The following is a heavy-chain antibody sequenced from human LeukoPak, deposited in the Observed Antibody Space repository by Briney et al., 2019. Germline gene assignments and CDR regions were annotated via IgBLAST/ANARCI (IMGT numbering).Heavy chain of an antibody. CDR1: GFTFSNHW. V-gene: IGHV3-7*01. CDR3: ARLMGTETTYDY. Sequence: GGSLRLSCAASGFTFSNHWMSWVRQAPRKGLEWVASITPDGSGGYYMDPVKGRFTISRDNAENSLYLQMNSLGAEDTAVYYCARLMGTETTYDYWGQGTLVTVSS. D-gene: IGHD1-7*01. J-gene: IGHJ4*02. CDR2: ITPDGSGG.